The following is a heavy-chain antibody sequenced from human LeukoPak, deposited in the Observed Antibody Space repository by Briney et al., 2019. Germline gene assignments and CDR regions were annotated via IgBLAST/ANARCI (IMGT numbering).Heavy chain of an antibody. J-gene: IGHJ4*02. CDR1: SGSFSGYY. V-gene: IGHV4-34*01. CDR3: AILPDYIAVAATEY. D-gene: IGHD6-19*01. CDR2: INHSGST. Sequence: SETLSLTCAVYSGSFSGYYWRWIRQPPGKGLEWIGEINHSGSTNYNPSLKSRVTISVDTSKNQFSLKLSSVTAADTAVYYCAILPDYIAVAATEYWGQGTLVTVSS.